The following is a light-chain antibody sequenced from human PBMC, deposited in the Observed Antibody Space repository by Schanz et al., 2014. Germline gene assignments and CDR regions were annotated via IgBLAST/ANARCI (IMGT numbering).Light chain of an antibody. CDR1: QSVGSTW. CDR3: QRHGSSPLYT. V-gene: IGKV3-20*01. CDR2: GAS. Sequence: IVLTQSPGTLALSPGERATLSCRASQSVGSTWLAWYQQKPGQAPRLLIYGASSRATGIPDRFRGSGSGTDFTLTISSLEPEDFAVYYCQRHGSSPLYTFGQGTKVEVK. J-gene: IGKJ2*01.